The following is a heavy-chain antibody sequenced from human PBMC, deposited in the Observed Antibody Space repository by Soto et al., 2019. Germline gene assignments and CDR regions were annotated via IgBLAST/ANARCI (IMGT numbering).Heavy chain of an antibody. D-gene: IGHD3-10*01. CDR2: ISGSTSTI. J-gene: IGHJ4*02. V-gene: IGHV3-48*02. CDR1: GFIFNDYS. CDR3: ARDRTRAGAYYFDY. Sequence: GGSLRLSCAASGFIFNDYSINWVRQAPGKGLEWLAFISGSTSTIYYADSVKGRFTISRDKAKQSVYLQMDGLRDEDTAIYYCARDRTRAGAYYFDYWGQGTLVTVSS.